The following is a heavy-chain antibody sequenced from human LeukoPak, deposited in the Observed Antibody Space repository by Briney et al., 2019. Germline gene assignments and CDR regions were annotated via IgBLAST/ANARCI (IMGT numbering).Heavy chain of an antibody. J-gene: IGHJ4*02. CDR1: GGTFSSYA. D-gene: IGHD6-19*01. CDR2: IIPIFGTA. Sequence: SVKVSCKASGGTFSSYAISWVRQAPGQGLEWMGGIIPIFGTANYAQKFQGRVTITADESTSTAYMELSSLRSEDTAVYYCARDRGSGWRLDYWGQGTLVTVSS. CDR3: ARDRGSGWRLDY. V-gene: IGHV1-69*13.